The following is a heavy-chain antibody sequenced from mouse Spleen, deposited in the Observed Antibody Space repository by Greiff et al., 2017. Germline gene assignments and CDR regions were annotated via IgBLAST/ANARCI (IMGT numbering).Heavy chain of an antibody. CDR3: AKRYGNYYAMDY. CDR1: GFTFSSYA. J-gene: IGHJ4*01. Sequence: EVKLMESGGGLVKPGGSLKLSCAASGFTFSSYAMPWVRQTPEKRLEWVATISSGGGNTYYPDSVKGRFTISRDNAKNTLYLQMSSLKYEDTAMYYCAKRYGNYYAMDYWGQGTSVTVSS. D-gene: IGHD2-10*02. CDR2: ISSGGGNT. V-gene: IGHV5-9*04.